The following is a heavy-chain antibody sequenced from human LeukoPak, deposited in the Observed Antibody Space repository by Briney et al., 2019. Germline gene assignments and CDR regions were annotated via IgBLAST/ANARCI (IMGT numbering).Heavy chain of an antibody. CDR2: ISGSGGST. CDR3: AYASRASSSWSSALPFDY. Sequence: GGSLRLSCAASGFTFSSYAMSWVRQAPGKGLEWVSAISGSGGSTYYADSVKGRFTISRDNSKNTLYLQMNSLRAEDTAVYYWAYASRASSSWSSALPFDYWGQGTLVPVSS. D-gene: IGHD6-13*01. CDR1: GFTFSSYA. J-gene: IGHJ4*02. V-gene: IGHV3-23*01.